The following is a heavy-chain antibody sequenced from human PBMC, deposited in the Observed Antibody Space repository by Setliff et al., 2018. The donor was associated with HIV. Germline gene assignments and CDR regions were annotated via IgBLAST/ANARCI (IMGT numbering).Heavy chain of an antibody. Sequence: GGSLRLSCVASGFTFSSYDMNWVRQAPGKGLEWVSAISGSGTGTYYADSVKGQFTISRDNSKNTLYLQMNSLRAEDTAVYYCARDRYSGSSTDYWGQETLVTVSS. CDR1: GFTFSSYD. CDR3: ARDRYSGSSTDY. J-gene: IGHJ4*02. D-gene: IGHD1-26*01. V-gene: IGHV3-23*01. CDR2: ISGSGTGT.